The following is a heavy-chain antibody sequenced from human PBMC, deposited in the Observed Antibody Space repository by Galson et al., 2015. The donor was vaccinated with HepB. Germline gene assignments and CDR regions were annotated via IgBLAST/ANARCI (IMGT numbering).Heavy chain of an antibody. V-gene: IGHV2-70*01. Sequence: PALVKPTQTLTLTCTFSGFSLSTSGMCVSWIRQPPGKALEWLALIDWDDDKYYSTSLKTRLTISKDTSKNQVVLTMTNMDPVDTATNYCARIRQYSGSGNYFTYFDYWGQGTLVTVSS. CDR2: IDWDDDK. CDR1: GFSLSTSGMC. J-gene: IGHJ4*02. CDR3: ARIRQYSGSGNYFTYFDY. D-gene: IGHD3-10*01.